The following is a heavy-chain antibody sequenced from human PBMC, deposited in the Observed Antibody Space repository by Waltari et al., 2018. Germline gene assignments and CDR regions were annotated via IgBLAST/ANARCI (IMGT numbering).Heavy chain of an antibody. Sequence: QVQLQESGPGLVRPSETLSLSCTVSGGSISSSYWSWIRQSPGKGLEWIGYIYYSGTTKYNPSLNSRVTISLDTSMTQISLKLKSVTAADTAVYFCARDPHLVTSVWAFDIWGQGTMVIVSS. D-gene: IGHD2-21*02. CDR1: GGSISSSY. CDR2: IYYSGTT. V-gene: IGHV4-59*01. J-gene: IGHJ3*02. CDR3: ARDPHLVTSVWAFDI.